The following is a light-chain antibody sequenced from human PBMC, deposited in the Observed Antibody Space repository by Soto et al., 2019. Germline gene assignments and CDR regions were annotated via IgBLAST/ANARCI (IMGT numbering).Light chain of an antibody. V-gene: IGKV1-39*01. CDR3: KQSYSTPIS. J-gene: IGKJ5*01. CDR2: TAS. CDR1: QSISSH. Sequence: DIRMTQSPSSLSASVGDTVTITCRASQSISSHLNWYQQKPGKAHNLLMYTASNLQSGVQSRSSGSGSGTDFTLTIRSLQPEDFATYYCKQSYSTPISFGQGTRLEIK.